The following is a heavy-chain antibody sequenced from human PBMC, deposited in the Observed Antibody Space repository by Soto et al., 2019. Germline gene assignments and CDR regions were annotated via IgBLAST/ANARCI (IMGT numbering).Heavy chain of an antibody. J-gene: IGHJ4*02. CDR1: DFSFSSYA. V-gene: IGHV3-30-3*01. D-gene: IGHD3-9*01. CDR2: ISFDGNII. Sequence: PGGSLRLSCAASDFSFSSYAMHWIRQAPGKGLEWLAVISFDGNIIQYADSVKGRFIISRDNSKNTLYLQMNSLRGDDTAVYYCARTFDTITYYFDYCGQRTLVTVSS. CDR3: ARTFDTITYYFDY.